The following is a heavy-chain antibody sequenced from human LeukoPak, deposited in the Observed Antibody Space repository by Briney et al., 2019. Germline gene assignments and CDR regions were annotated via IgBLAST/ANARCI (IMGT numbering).Heavy chain of an antibody. V-gene: IGHV3-9*01. CDR2: ISWNSGSI. J-gene: IGHJ4*02. Sequence: GGSLRLSCAASGFTFDDYAMHWVRHAPGKGLEWVSGISWNSGSIGYADSVKGRFTISRDNAKNSLYLQMNSLRAEDTALYYCAKVSMVAGFFDYWGQGTLVTISS. D-gene: IGHD6-19*01. CDR1: GFTFDDYA. CDR3: AKVSMVAGFFDY.